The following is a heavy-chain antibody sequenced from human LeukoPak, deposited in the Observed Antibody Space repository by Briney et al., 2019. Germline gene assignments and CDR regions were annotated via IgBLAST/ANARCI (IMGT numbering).Heavy chain of an antibody. D-gene: IGHD3-22*01. Sequence: SETLSLTCAVYGGSFSGYYWSWIRQPPGKGLEWIGEINHSGGTNYNPSLKSRVTISVDTSKNQFSLKLSSVTAADTAVYYCARAPYYDSALDYWGQGTLVTVSS. CDR2: INHSGGT. V-gene: IGHV4-34*01. J-gene: IGHJ4*02. CDR1: GGSFSGYY. CDR3: ARAPYYDSALDY.